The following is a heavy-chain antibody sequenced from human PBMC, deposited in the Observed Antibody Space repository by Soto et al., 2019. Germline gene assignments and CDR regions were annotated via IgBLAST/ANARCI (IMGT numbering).Heavy chain of an antibody. CDR2: INHSGST. Sequence: SETLSLTCAVYGGSFSGYYWSWIRQPPGKGLEWIGEINHSGSTNYNPSLKSRVTISVDTSKNQFSLKLSSVTAADTAVYYCARGGHLGIYCSSTSCYFSSGYGRFDYWRQGTLVTVSS. CDR1: GGSFSGYY. D-gene: IGHD2-2*01. J-gene: IGHJ4*02. V-gene: IGHV4-34*01. CDR3: ARGGHLGIYCSSTSCYFSSGYGRFDY.